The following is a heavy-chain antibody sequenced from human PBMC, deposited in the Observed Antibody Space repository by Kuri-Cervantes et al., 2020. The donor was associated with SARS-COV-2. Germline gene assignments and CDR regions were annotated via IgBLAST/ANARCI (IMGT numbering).Heavy chain of an antibody. V-gene: IGHV4-61*01. J-gene: IGHJ4*02. D-gene: IGHD3-3*01. Sequence: SETLSLTCTFSGGSISSSSYYWSWIRQPPGKGLEWIGYIYYSGSTNYNPSLKSRVTISVDTSKNQFSLKLSSVTAADTAVYYCARATTYYDFWSGYSFDYWGQGTLVTVSS. CDR1: GGSISSSSYY. CDR3: ARATTYYDFWSGYSFDY. CDR2: IYYSGST.